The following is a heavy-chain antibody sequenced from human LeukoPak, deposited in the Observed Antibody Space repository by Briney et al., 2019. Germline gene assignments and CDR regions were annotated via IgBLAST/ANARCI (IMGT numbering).Heavy chain of an antibody. CDR2: ISGGGGST. CDR3: AKGRSDWYALN. CDR1: GFTFSSYA. V-gene: IGHV3-23*01. D-gene: IGHD6-19*01. J-gene: IGHJ4*02. Sequence: QPGGALRLSCAASGFTFSSYAMSWARQPPGKGREWVSAISGGGGSTYYADSVKGRFTISRDNSKNTLYLQMNSLRAEDTAVYYCAKGRSDWYALNWGQGTLVTVSS.